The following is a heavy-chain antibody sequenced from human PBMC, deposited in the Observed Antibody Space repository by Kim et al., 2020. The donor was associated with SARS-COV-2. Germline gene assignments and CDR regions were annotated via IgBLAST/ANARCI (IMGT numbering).Heavy chain of an antibody. J-gene: IGHJ4*02. CDR2: YDGSNK. CDR3: ARDDGD. Sequence: YDGSNKYYADSVKGRFTISRDNSKNTLYLQMNSLRAEDTAVYYCARDDGDWGQGTLVTVSS. V-gene: IGHV3-33*01.